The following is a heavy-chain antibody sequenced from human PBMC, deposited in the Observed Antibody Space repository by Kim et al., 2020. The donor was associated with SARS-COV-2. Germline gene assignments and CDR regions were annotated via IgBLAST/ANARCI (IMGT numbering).Heavy chain of an antibody. Sequence: GESLKISCKGSGYSFTSYWIGWVRQMPGKGLEWMGIIYPGDSDTIYSPSFQGRVTISADKSISTAYLQWNSLKASDTAMYYCARSIYDSSGRPLNWFDPWGQGTLVTVSS. D-gene: IGHD3-22*01. V-gene: IGHV5-51*01. CDR3: ARSIYDSSGRPLNWFDP. CDR2: IYPGDSDT. CDR1: GYSFTSYW. J-gene: IGHJ5*02.